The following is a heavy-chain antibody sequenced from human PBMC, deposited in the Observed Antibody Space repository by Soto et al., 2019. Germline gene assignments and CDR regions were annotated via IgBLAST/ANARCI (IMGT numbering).Heavy chain of an antibody. CDR3: ARYLGTGTTDYYYGMDV. Sequence: SETLSLPCTVSGGSLSSYYRSWIRQPPGKGLEWIGYIYYSGSTNYNPSLKSRVTISVDTSKNQFSLKLSSVTAADTAVYYCARYLGTGTTDYYYGMDVWGQGTTVTVSS. D-gene: IGHD1-1*01. CDR1: GGSLSSYY. J-gene: IGHJ6*02. CDR2: IYYSGST. V-gene: IGHV4-59*01.